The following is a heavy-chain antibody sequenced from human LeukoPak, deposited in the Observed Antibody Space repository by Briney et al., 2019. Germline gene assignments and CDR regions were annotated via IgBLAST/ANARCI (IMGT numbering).Heavy chain of an antibody. CDR2: IKSKTDGGTT. J-gene: IGHJ4*02. CDR3: TTDGWGATGFDY. D-gene: IGHD1-26*01. Sequence: GGSLRLSCAASGFTFSSYGMSWVRQAPGKGLEWVGRIKSKTDGGTTDYAAPVKGRFTISRDDSKNTLYLQMNSLKTEDTAVYYCTTDGWGATGFDYWGQGTLVTVSS. V-gene: IGHV3-15*01. CDR1: GFTFSSYG.